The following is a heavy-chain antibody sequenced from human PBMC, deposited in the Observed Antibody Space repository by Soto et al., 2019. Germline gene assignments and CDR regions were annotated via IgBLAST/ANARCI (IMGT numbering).Heavy chain of an antibody. J-gene: IGHJ4*02. CDR2: ISGTGATS. CDR1: GFDFRNYA. Sequence: GGSLRLSCAASGFDFRNYAMGWVRQAPGKGLEWVSTISGTGATSYYADSVKGRFTISRDNSKNTLYLQMNGLRVEDTAIYYCVRCLTTVTTVFAYWGQGALVTVPQ. CDR3: VRCLTTVTTVFAY. V-gene: IGHV3-23*01. D-gene: IGHD4-17*01.